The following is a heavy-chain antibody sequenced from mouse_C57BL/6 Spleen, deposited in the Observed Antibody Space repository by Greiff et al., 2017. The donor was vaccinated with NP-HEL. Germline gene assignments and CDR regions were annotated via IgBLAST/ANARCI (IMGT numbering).Heavy chain of an antibody. D-gene: IGHD2-2*01. CDR3: AKGGYDRYYAMDY. J-gene: IGHJ4*01. CDR1: GFSLTSYG. Sequence: QVQLKQPGPGLVQPSQSLSITCTVSGFSLTSYGVHWVRQSPGKGLEWLGVIWRGGSTDYNAAFMSRLSITKDNSKSQVFFKMNSLQADDTAIYYCAKGGYDRYYAMDYWGQGTSVTVSS. V-gene: IGHV2-5*01. CDR2: IWRGGST.